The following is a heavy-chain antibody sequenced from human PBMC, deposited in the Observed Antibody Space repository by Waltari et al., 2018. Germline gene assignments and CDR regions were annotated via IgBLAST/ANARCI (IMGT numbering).Heavy chain of an antibody. J-gene: IGHJ5*02. CDR3: ARLPHDSQPGP. CDR1: GFTFVNNG. CDR2: ISGSGSAK. V-gene: IGHV3-48*03. D-gene: IGHD1-1*01. Sequence: EVQLVESGGGVVQPGGSLRLSCAASGFTFVNNGLIGVRQAPGKGLEWVSFISGSGSAKNYADSVKGRFTISRDNARNSLFLQMDSLRAEDTAVYYCARLPHDSQPGPWGQGTLVTVSS.